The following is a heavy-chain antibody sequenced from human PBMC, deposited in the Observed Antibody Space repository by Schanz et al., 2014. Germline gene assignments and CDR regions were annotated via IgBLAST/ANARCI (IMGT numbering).Heavy chain of an antibody. CDR3: ARERPRKGDFDY. CDR2: INPSGGST. D-gene: IGHD1-26*01. J-gene: IGHJ4*02. CDR1: GYTFTSYY. V-gene: IGHV1-46*01. Sequence: QVQLVQSGAEVKKPGASVKVSCKASGYTFTSYYMYWVRQAPGQGLEWMGVINPSGGSTIYAQKXQGRIIMTRDTSTSTVYLDLSSLRSEDTAVYYCARERPRKGDFDYWGQGTLVTVSS.